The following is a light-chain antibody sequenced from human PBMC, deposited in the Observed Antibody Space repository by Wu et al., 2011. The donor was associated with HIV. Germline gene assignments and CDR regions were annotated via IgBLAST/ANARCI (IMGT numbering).Light chain of an antibody. CDR3: QQRINWPLT. Sequence: TLSCRASQDISHYLAWYQQKPGQAPRLLIYDASVRAPGVPARFSGTGSGTDFTLTIDSLDPEDFVVYYCQQRINWPLTFGQGTQLEIK. V-gene: IGKV3-11*01. J-gene: IGKJ5*01. CDR2: DAS. CDR1: QDISHY.